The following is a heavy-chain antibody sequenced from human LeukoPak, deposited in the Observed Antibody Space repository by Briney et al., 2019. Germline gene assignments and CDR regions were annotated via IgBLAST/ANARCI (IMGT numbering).Heavy chain of an antibody. J-gene: IGHJ3*01. Sequence: GGSLRLSCAASGFSFSTYSMHWVRQAPGKGLEWVSSIDGRSNYKYYADSVKGRFTISRDNAQSSLFLQMNSLRAEDTALYYCAREDGIVGASPAFDVWGQGTMVTVS. CDR1: GFSFSTYS. V-gene: IGHV3-21*01. CDR3: AREDGIVGASPAFDV. D-gene: IGHD1-26*01. CDR2: IDGRSNYK.